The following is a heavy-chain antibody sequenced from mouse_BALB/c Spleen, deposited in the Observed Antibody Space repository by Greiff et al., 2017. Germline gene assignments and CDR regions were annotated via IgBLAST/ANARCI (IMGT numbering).Heavy chain of an antibody. CDR1: GYTFTSYY. V-gene: IGHV1S81*02. CDR2: INPSNGGT. Sequence: VQLHQSGAELVKPGASVKLSCKASGYTFTSYYMYWVKQRPGQGLEWIGEINPSNGGTNFNEKFKSKATLTVDKSSSTAYMQLSSLTSEDSAVYYCTRSSGYDAMDYWGQGTSVTVSS. D-gene: IGHD3-1*01. CDR3: TRSSGYDAMDY. J-gene: IGHJ4*01.